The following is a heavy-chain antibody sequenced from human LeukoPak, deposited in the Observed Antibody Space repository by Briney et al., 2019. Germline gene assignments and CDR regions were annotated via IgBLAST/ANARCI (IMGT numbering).Heavy chain of an antibody. J-gene: IGHJ4*02. V-gene: IGHV3-43*02. CDR2: IVGDGGSA. D-gene: IGHD6-19*01. Sequence: GGSLRLSCAASGFTFDDYSIHWVRQVPGKGLEWVSLIVGDGGSAYYAESVKGRFTISRDNSKNSLYLQMNSLRADDTALYYCAKEGPTAVAGYFDYWGQGTLVTVSS. CDR3: AKEGPTAVAGYFDY. CDR1: GFTFDDYS.